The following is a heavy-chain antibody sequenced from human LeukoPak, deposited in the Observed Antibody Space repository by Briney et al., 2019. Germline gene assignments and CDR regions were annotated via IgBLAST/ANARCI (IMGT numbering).Heavy chain of an antibody. D-gene: IGHD3-22*01. V-gene: IGHV3-21*01. CDR1: GFTFSDFS. CDR3: VRLRRNSGRSDYYYYYNS. Sequence: GGSLRLSCAASGFTFSDFSISWVRQAPGKGLEWVSSINPTSTSIYYADAVRGRFTISRDNAKSSLYLQMNSLRAEDTAVYYCVRLRRNSGRSDYYYYYNSWGKGTLVTVSS. J-gene: IGHJ4*02. CDR2: INPTSTSI.